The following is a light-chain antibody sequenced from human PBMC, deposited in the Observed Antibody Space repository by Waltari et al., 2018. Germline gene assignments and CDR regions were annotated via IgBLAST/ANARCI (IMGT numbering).Light chain of an antibody. J-gene: IGLJ2*01. CDR3: SSYSGSNNLGV. CDR1: SSTVGGYTY. CDR2: EVN. V-gene: IGLV2-8*01. Sequence: QSALTQPPSASGSPGQSVTISCPGTSSTVGGYTYVSWYQQHPGKAPKLIISEVNKRPSGVPDRFSGSKSGNTASLTVSGLQADDEADYYCSSYSGSNNLGVFGGGTKLTVL.